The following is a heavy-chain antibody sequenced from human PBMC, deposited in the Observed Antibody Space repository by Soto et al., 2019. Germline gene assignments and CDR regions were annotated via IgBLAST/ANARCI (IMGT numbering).Heavy chain of an antibody. V-gene: IGHV4-39*01. CDR2: IYYSGST. CDR3: ERPKRLSADFDY. J-gene: IGHJ4*02. CDR1: GGSISSSSYY. Sequence: QLQLQESGPGLVKPSETLSLTCTVSGGSISSSSYYWGWIRQPPGKGLEWIGSIYYSGSTYYNPSLKSRVTISVDTSKNQFSLKLSSVTAADTAVYYCERPKRLSADFDYWGQGTLVTVSS.